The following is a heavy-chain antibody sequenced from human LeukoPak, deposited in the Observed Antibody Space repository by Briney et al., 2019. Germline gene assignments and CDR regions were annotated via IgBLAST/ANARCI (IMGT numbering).Heavy chain of an antibody. D-gene: IGHD6-19*01. V-gene: IGHV4-39*07. CDR3: ARVKRWRFIAVAGYPRGGWFDP. Sequence: SETLSLTCTVSGGSISSSSYYWGWIRQPPGKGLEWIGNIFYSGSTYYSPSVKSRVTISLDTSRNQFSLKLSSVTAADTAVYYCARVKRWRFIAVAGYPRGGWFDPWGQGTLVTVSS. J-gene: IGHJ5*02. CDR1: GGSISSSSYY. CDR2: IFYSGST.